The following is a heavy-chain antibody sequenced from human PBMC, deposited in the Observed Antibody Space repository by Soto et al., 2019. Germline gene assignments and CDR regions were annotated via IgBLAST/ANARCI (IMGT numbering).Heavy chain of an antibody. J-gene: IGHJ6*02. V-gene: IGHV3-33*08. CDR1: GFTFSSYG. CDR3: ASATLVYDSSGYYPYYYGMDV. Sequence: LRLSCAASGFTFSSYGMHWVRQAPGEGLEWLAVIGFDGNYKYHADSVKGRFTISRDNSKNTLYLQMNSLRAEDTAVYYCASATLVYDSSGYYPYYYGMDVWGQGTTVTVS. D-gene: IGHD3-22*01. CDR2: IGFDGNYK.